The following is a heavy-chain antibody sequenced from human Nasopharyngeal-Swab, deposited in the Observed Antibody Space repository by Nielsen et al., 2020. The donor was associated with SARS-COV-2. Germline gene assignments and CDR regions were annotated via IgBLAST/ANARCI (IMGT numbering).Heavy chain of an antibody. Sequence: SETLSLTCTVSGGSISSGGYYWSWIRQPPGKGLKWIGYIYYSGSTNYNPSLKSRVTISVDTSKNQFSLKLSSVTAADTAVYYCARGWLQSYTSWFDPWGQGTLVTVSS. J-gene: IGHJ5*02. D-gene: IGHD5-24*01. V-gene: IGHV4-61*08. CDR2: IYYSGST. CDR1: GGSISSGGYY. CDR3: ARGWLQSYTSWFDP.